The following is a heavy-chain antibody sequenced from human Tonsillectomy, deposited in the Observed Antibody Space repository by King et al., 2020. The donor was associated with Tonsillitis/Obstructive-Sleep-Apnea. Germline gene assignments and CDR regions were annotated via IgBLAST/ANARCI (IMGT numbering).Heavy chain of an antibody. J-gene: IGHJ4*02. CDR3: ARDRGVTIFGEG. Sequence: VQLVESGGGLVQPGGSLRLSCAASGFTFSSYEMNWVRQAPGKGLEWVSYISSSGSTIYYADPVKGRFTISRDNAKNSLYLQMNSLRAEYTAVYYCARDRGVTIFGEGRGQGTLVTVSS. V-gene: IGHV3-48*03. CDR2: ISSSGSTI. CDR1: GFTFSSYE. D-gene: IGHD3-3*01.